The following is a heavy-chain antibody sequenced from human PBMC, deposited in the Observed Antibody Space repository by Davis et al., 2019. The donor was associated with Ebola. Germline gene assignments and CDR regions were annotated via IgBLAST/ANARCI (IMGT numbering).Heavy chain of an antibody. J-gene: IGHJ3*02. V-gene: IGHV5-51*01. Sequence: PGGSLRLSCKGSGYSFTTYWIAWVRQMPGKGLEWMGIIYPGDFDTRYSPSFQGQVTISADESISTAYLQWSSLKASDTAMYYCATLRRTITGMDDAFDIWGQGTMVTVSS. CDR3: ATLRRTITGMDDAFDI. D-gene: IGHD2-8*02. CDR2: IYPGDFDT. CDR1: GYSFTTYW.